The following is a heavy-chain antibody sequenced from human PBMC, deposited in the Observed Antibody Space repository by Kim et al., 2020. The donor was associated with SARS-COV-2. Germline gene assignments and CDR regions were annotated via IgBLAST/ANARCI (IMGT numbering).Heavy chain of an antibody. J-gene: IGHJ4*02. Sequence: GESLRLSCAASGFTFSTYGMHWVRQAPGKGLEWVAVIWYDGSNKYYADSVKGRFTISRDNSKNTVYLQMNSLRAEDTAVYYCARDGGFGESQVGYWGQGILVTVSS. CDR3: ARDGGFGESQVGY. CDR2: IWYDGSNK. CDR1: GFTFSTYG. V-gene: IGHV3-33*01. D-gene: IGHD3-10*01.